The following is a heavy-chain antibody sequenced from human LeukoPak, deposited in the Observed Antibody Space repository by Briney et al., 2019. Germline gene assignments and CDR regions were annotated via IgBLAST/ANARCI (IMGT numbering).Heavy chain of an antibody. V-gene: IGHV4-59*08. D-gene: IGHD2-8*02. Sequence: ASETLSLTCTVSGGSISSYYWSWIRRPPGKGLEWIAYISDIGSINYNPSLKSRVTISLDTSKNQFSLKLSSMTAADTAVYYCAGHHPRNTVDFWGQGTLVTVSS. CDR3: AGHHPRNTVDF. J-gene: IGHJ4*02. CDR2: ISDIGSI. CDR1: GGSISSYY.